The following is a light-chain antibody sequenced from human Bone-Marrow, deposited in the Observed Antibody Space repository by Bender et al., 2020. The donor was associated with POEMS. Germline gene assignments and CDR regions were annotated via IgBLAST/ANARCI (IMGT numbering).Light chain of an antibody. CDR1: SSNIGTNY. Sequence: QSVLTQTPSMSGTPGQRVTMSCSGSSSNIGTNYVYWYQQLPGTAPKLLIHRNTQRPSGVPDRFSASKSDTSASLAISGLRSEDEAHYYCETWDDSLSAVVFGGGTKLTVL. CDR3: ETWDDSLSAVV. V-gene: IGLV1-47*01. J-gene: IGLJ2*01. CDR2: RNT.